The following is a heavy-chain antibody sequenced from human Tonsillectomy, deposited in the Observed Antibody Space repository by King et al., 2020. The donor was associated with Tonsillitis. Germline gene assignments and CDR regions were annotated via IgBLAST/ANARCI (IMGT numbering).Heavy chain of an antibody. Sequence: VQLVESGGGVVQPGGSLRLSCAASGFTFSSYGMHWVRKAPGKGLEWVAFIRYGGSNKYYADSVKGRFTISRDNSKSTLYLQMNSLRAEDTAVYYCAKLDYYDSRAHAFDIWGQGTMVTVSS. D-gene: IGHD3-22*01. CDR3: AKLDYYDSRAHAFDI. CDR2: IRYGGSNK. CDR1: GFTFSSYG. V-gene: IGHV3-30*02. J-gene: IGHJ3*02.